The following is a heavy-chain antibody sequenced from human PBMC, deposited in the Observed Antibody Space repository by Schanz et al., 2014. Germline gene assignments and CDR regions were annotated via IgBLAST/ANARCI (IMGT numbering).Heavy chain of an antibody. CDR3: ARGRQQLGSFDY. CDR2: IGHSGNT. J-gene: IGHJ4*02. Sequence: QVQLQQWGAGLLKPSETLSLTCAVYGGSLSGYFWSWIRQPPGKGLEWIGDIGHSGNTKDNPSRKSRVTMSVETSKNQFSLNLSSVTAADTAVYYCARGRQQLGSFDYWGPGTLVSVSS. D-gene: IGHD6-13*01. CDR1: GGSLSGYF. V-gene: IGHV4-34*01.